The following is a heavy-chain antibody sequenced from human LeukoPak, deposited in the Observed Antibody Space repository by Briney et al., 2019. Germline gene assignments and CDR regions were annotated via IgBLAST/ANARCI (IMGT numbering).Heavy chain of an antibody. V-gene: IGHV3-7*01. D-gene: IGHD5-12*01. J-gene: IGHJ6*03. CDR1: GFTFSSYW. CDR2: IKQDGSEK. Sequence: GGSLRLSCAASGFTFSSYWMSWVRQAPGKGLEWVANIKQDGSEKYYVDSVKGRFTISRDNAKNSLYLQMNSLRAEDTAVYYCARDLRGYSGYWYPGGYYYYMDVWGKGTTVTISS. CDR3: ARDLRGYSGYWYPGGYYYYMDV.